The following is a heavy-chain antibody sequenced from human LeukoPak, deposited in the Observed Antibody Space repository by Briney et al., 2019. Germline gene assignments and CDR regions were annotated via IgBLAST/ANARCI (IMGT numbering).Heavy chain of an antibody. D-gene: IGHD4/OR15-4a*01. CDR1: GFTFSSCS. CDR3: ARDLIDYGATRFDF. J-gene: IGHJ4*02. Sequence: QSGGSLRLSCAASGFTFSSCSMNWVRHAPGKGLDRGSYISSSSTTIYYARSVKGRFTISRDNAKNSLYLQMNSLRAEETAVSYCARDLIDYGATRFDFWGQGTLFSVSS. CDR2: ISSSSTTI. V-gene: IGHV3-48*01.